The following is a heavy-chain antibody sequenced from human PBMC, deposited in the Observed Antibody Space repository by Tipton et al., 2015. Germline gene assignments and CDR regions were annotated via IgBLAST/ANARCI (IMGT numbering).Heavy chain of an antibody. CDR1: GGSMSSYY. J-gene: IGHJ6*02. V-gene: IGHV4-59*01. D-gene: IGHD1-14*01. CDR2: IYYSGST. CDR3: ARDSGGPGYYYYYYGMDV. Sequence: TLSLTCTVSGGSMSSYYWSWIRQPPGKGLEWIGYIYYSGSTNYNPSLKSRVTISVDTSKNQFSLKLSSVTAADTAVYYCARDSGGPGYYYYYYGMDVWGQGTTVTVSS.